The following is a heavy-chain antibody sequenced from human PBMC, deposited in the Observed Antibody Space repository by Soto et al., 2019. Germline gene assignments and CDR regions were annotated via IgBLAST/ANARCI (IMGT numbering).Heavy chain of an antibody. CDR2: FFSDAER. Sequence: SGPTLVNPTETLTLTCSVSGFSLTNGRMGVSWIRQPPGKALEWLAHFFSDAERSYSTSMQSRLNMYKDSSGSQVVLTMANMAPADTATYFCARMDGDYNYYGLDVWGHGIAVTVSS. CDR1: GFSLTNGRMG. CDR3: ARMDGDYNYYGLDV. J-gene: IGHJ6*02. D-gene: IGHD4-17*01. V-gene: IGHV2-26*01.